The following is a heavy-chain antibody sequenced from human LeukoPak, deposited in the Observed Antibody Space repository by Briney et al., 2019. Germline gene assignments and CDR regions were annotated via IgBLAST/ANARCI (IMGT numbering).Heavy chain of an antibody. J-gene: IGHJ3*02. D-gene: IGHD6-13*01. CDR1: GYSISSGYY. CDR2: IYHSGST. V-gene: IGHV4-38-2*01. Sequence: PSETLSHTCAVSGYSISSGYYWGWIRQPPGKGLEWIGSIYHSGSTYYNPSLKSRVTISVDTSKNQFSLKLSSVTAADTAVYYCARLKYSSSWYDAFDIWGQGTMVTVSS. CDR3: ARLKYSSSWYDAFDI.